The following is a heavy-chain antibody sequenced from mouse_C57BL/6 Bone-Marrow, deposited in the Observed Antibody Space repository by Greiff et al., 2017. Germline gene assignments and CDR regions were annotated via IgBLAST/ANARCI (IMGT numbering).Heavy chain of an antibody. Sequence: EVQVVESGGGLVKPGGSLKLSCAASGFTFSSYTMSWVRQTPEKRLEWVATISGGGGNTYYPDSVKGRFTISRDNAKNTLYLQMSSLRSEDTALYYCARHEDYGSSWEDYWGQGTSVTVSS. CDR2: ISGGGGNT. CDR3: ARHEDYGSSWEDY. V-gene: IGHV5-9*01. CDR1: GFTFSSYT. D-gene: IGHD1-1*01. J-gene: IGHJ4*01.